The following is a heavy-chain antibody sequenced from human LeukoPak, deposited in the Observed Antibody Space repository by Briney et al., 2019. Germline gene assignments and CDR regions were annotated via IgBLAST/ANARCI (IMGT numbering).Heavy chain of an antibody. J-gene: IGHJ6*04. CDR1: GFTFSSYE. CDR3: TELGITTIGGV. Sequence: GGSLRLSCAASGFTFSSYEMNWVRQAPGKGLEWVSYISSSGSTIYYADSVKGRFTISRDNAKNSLYLQMNSLRAEDTAVYYCTELGITTIGGVWGKGTTVTISS. V-gene: IGHV3-48*03. CDR2: ISSSGSTI. D-gene: IGHD3-10*02.